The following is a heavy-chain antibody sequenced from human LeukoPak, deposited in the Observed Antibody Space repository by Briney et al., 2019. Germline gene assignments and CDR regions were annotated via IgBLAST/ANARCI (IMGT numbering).Heavy chain of an antibody. V-gene: IGHV1-18*01. CDR3: ARESLRSGYYDFWSGYYTGSKYYFDY. D-gene: IGHD3-3*01. CDR2: ISAYNGNT. J-gene: IGHJ4*02. CDR1: GYTFTSYG. Sequence: GASVNVSFKASGYTFTSYGISWVRQAPGQGLEWMGWISAYNGNTNYSQKLQGRVTMTTDTSTSTAYMELRSLRSDDTAVYYCARESLRSGYYDFWSGYYTGSKYYFDYWGQGTLVTVSS.